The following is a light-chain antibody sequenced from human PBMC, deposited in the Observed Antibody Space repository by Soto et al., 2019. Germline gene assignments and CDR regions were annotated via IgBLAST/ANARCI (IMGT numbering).Light chain of an antibody. Sequence: EIVLTQSPGTLSLSPGERATLSCRASQSISSSYLAWYQQKPGQAPRLFIYGASSRATGIPDRFSGSGSGTDFTLTISRLEPEDFAVCYCQQYGSSPRTFGQGTKVDIK. CDR3: QQYGSSPRT. CDR2: GAS. J-gene: IGKJ1*01. V-gene: IGKV3-20*01. CDR1: QSISSSY.